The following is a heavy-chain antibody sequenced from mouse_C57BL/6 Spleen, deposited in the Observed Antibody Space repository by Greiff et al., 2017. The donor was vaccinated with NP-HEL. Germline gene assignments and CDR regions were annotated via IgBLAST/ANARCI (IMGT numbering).Heavy chain of an antibody. V-gene: IGHV1-4*01. CDR1: GYTFTSYT. J-gene: IGHJ2*01. Sequence: QVQLQQSGAELARPGASVKMSCKASGYTFTSYTMHWVKQRPGQGLEWIGYINPSSGYTKYKQKFKDKATLTADKSSSTAYMQLSSLTSEDSAVYYCARWIYDGYFDYWGQGTTLTVSS. D-gene: IGHD2-3*01. CDR3: ARWIYDGYFDY. CDR2: INPSSGYT.